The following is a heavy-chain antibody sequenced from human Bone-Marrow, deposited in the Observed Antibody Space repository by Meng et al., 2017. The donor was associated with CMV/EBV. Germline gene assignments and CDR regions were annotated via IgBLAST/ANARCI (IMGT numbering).Heavy chain of an antibody. J-gene: IGHJ5*02. V-gene: IGHV4-30-4*01. D-gene: IGHD2-21*01. CDR2: IYSYGDT. Sequence: SETLSLTCTVTGDSLTSGDYYWGWIRQPPGKGLEWIGYIYSYGDTYYNPSLKSRPHISIDMSKNQLSLNLTSVTAADTAFYYCARDGCTDSSCHPWGQGTLVTVSS. CDR3: ARDGCTDSSCHP. CDR1: GDSLTSGDYY.